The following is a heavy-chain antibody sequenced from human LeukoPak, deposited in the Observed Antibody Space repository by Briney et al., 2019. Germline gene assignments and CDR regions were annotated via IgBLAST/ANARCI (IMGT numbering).Heavy chain of an antibody. CDR3: ASTYCSGGSCYGKWWFDP. CDR1: GYTFTSYA. CDR2: INAGSGNT. Sequence: ASVKVSCKASGYTFTSYAMHWVRQAPGQRLEWMGWINAGSGNTKYSQKFQGRVTITRDTSASTAYMELSSLRSEDTAVYYCASTYCSGGSCYGKWWFDPWGQGTLVTVSS. V-gene: IGHV1-3*01. J-gene: IGHJ5*02. D-gene: IGHD2-15*01.